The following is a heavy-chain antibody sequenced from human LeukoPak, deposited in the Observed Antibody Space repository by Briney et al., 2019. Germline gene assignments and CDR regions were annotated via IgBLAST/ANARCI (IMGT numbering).Heavy chain of an antibody. D-gene: IGHD4-17*01. Sequence: SETLSLTCTVSGGSISSYYWSWLRQSPGKGLEWIGYIYSSGSTNYNPSLKSRVTMSVDTSKNQFSLKLNSLTTADTAVYYCTRDLYGDYGYWGQGTLVTVSS. CDR3: TRDLYGDYGY. CDR1: GGSISSYY. CDR2: IYSSGST. J-gene: IGHJ4*02. V-gene: IGHV4-59*01.